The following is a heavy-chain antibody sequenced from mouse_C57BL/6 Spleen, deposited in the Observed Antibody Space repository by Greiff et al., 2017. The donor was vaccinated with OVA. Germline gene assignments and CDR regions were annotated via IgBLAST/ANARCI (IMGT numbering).Heavy chain of an antibody. CDR1: GFTFSSYA. Sequence: EVKLQESGGGLVKPGGSLKLSCAASGFTFSSYAMSWVRQTPEKRLEWVATISDGGSYTYYPDNVKGRFTISRDNAKNNLYLQMSHLKSEDTAMYYCARVEVKGSSGSFAYWGQGTLVTVSA. CDR2: ISDGGSYT. V-gene: IGHV5-4*03. J-gene: IGHJ3*01. CDR3: ARVEVKGSSGSFAY. D-gene: IGHD3-2*02.